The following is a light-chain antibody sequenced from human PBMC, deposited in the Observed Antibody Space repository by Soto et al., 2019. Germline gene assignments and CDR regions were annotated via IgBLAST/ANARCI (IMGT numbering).Light chain of an antibody. CDR1: SSDVGGYNY. CDR2: EVS. J-gene: IGLJ2*01. Sequence: QSALTQPPSASGSPGQSVTISCTGTSSDVGGYNYVSWYQQHPGKAPKVMIYEVSKRPSGVPDRFSGSKSGNTASLTVSGLQAEDEADYYCRSYAGSNTVVFGGGTKLTVL. V-gene: IGLV2-8*01. CDR3: RSYAGSNTVV.